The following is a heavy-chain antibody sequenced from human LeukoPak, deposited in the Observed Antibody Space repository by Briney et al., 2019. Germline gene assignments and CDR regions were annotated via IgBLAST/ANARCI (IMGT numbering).Heavy chain of an antibody. CDR3: AKDDVRQLNLIDN. Sequence: GGPLRLSCAASGFTFSNYHMAWVRQSPRKGLEWVSAISGSGDRNLYADSVKGRFTISRDNSKNTVYLHMNSLRVEDTAVYFCAKDDVRQLNLIDNWGQGTLVAVSS. V-gene: IGHV3-23*01. CDR1: GFTFSNYH. CDR2: ISGSGDRN. D-gene: IGHD5-24*01. J-gene: IGHJ4*02.